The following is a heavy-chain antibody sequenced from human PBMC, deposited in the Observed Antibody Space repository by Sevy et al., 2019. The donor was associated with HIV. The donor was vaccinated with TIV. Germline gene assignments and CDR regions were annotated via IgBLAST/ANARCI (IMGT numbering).Heavy chain of an antibody. Sequence: ASVKVSCKASGYTFTSYGISWVRQAPGQGLEWMGRINPKSGGTNYAQKFQGRVTMTRDTSISTAYMELSRLRSDDTAVYYCATYCSSTSCYAPPFDYWGLGTLVTVSS. V-gene: IGHV1-2*06. CDR1: GYTFTSYG. CDR2: INPKSGGT. J-gene: IGHJ4*02. CDR3: ATYCSSTSCYAPPFDY. D-gene: IGHD2-2*01.